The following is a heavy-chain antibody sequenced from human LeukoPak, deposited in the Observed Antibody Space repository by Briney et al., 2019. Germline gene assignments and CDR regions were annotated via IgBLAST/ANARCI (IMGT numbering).Heavy chain of an antibody. CDR2: ISGSGGST. V-gene: IGHV3-23*01. CDR1: GFTFSTYV. CDR3: AKVTGGTSSLSDY. D-gene: IGHD6-6*01. J-gene: IGHJ4*02. Sequence: PGGSLRLSCAASGFTFSTYVMSWVRQAPGKGLEWVSSISGSGGSTYYADSVKGRFTISRDNSKNTLYLQMKSLRAEDTAVYYCAKVTGGTSSLSDYWGQGNLVTVSS.